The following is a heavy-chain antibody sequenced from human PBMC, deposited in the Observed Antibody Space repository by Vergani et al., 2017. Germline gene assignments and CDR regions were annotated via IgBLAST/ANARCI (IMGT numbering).Heavy chain of an antibody. CDR3: ARGTSYYDFWSGYYNYYYYGMDV. D-gene: IGHD3-3*01. J-gene: IGHJ6*02. V-gene: IGHV3-7*03. Sequence: EVQLVESGGGLVQPGGSLRLSCAASGFTFSSYWMSWVRQAPGKGLEWVANIKQDGSEKYYVDSVKGRFTISRDNAKNSLYPQMNSLRAEDTAVYYCARGTSYYDFWSGYYNYYYYGMDVWGQGTTVTVSS. CDR2: IKQDGSEK. CDR1: GFTFSSYW.